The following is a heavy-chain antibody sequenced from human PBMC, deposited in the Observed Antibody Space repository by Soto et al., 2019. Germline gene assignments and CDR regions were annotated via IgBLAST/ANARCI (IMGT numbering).Heavy chain of an antibody. Sequence: QVQLQESGPGLVKPSQTLSLTCTVSGGSISSGGYYWSWIRQHPGKGLEWIGYIYYSGSTYYNPSLKSRVTISVDTSKNQVALKLSCVTAADTAGYYCARGDIVVVASPVWFDPWGQGTLVTVSS. CDR1: GGSISSGGYY. D-gene: IGHD2-15*01. CDR3: ARGDIVVVASPVWFDP. J-gene: IGHJ5*02. CDR2: IYYSGST. V-gene: IGHV4-31*03.